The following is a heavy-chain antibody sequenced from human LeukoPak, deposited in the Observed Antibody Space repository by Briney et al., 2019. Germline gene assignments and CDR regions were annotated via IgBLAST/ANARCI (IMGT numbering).Heavy chain of an antibody. CDR2: IIPIFGTA. Sequence: SVKVSCKASGGTFSSYAISWVRQAPGQGLEWMGGIIPIFGTANYAQKFQGRVTITTDESTSTAYMELSSLRSEDTAVYYCARARGGRFLEWLSYFDYWGQGTLVTVSS. CDR1: GGTFSSYA. D-gene: IGHD3-3*01. CDR3: ARARGGRFLEWLSYFDY. V-gene: IGHV1-69*05. J-gene: IGHJ4*02.